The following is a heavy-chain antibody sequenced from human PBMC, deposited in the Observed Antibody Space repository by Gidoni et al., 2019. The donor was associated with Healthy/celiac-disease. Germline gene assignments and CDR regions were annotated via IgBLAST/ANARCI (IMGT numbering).Heavy chain of an antibody. CDR2: IKKDGSEK. V-gene: IGHV3-7*03. D-gene: IGHD3-3*01. J-gene: IGHJ4*02. Sequence: EVQLVESGGGLVQPGGSLRLSCAASGFTFRRYWMTWVRQAPGKGLEWVANIKKDGSEKYYVDSVKGRFTISRDNAKNSLYLQMNSLRAEDTAVYYCAKIQYYDFWSGYSDYWGQGTLVTVSS. CDR3: AKIQYYDFWSGYSDY. CDR1: GFTFRRYW.